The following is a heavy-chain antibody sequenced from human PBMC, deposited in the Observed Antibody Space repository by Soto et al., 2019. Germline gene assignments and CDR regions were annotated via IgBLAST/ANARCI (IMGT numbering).Heavy chain of an antibody. J-gene: IGHJ4*02. CDR2: ISGSGGGT. Sequence: PGESLKISCAASGFTFSSYAMSWVRQAPGKGLEWVSSISGSGGGTYYADSVKGRFTFSRDNSKNTLYLQMNSLRAEDTAVYYCAKFGMATTKRSPPYYIDYWGQGALVTVYS. CDR1: GFTFSSYA. V-gene: IGHV3-23*01. D-gene: IGHD1-1*01. CDR3: AKFGMATTKRSPPYYIDY.